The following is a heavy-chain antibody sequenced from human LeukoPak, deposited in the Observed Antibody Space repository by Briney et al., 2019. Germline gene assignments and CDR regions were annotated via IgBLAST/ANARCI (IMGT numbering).Heavy chain of an antibody. V-gene: IGHV1-2*06. Sequence: ASVKVSCKASGYTFTGYYMHWVRQAPGQGLEWMGRINPNSGGTNYAQKFQGRVTITADESTSTAYMELSSLRSEDTAVYYCARVYGDYYDYWGQGTLVTVSS. J-gene: IGHJ4*02. CDR2: INPNSGGT. CDR3: ARVYGDYYDY. D-gene: IGHD4-17*01. CDR1: GYTFTGYY.